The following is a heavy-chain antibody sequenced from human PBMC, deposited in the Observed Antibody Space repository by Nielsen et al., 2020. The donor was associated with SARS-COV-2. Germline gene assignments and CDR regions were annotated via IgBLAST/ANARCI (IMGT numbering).Heavy chain of an antibody. CDR3: AKDMYGDPRVFDY. V-gene: IGHV3-33*03. CDR1: GFTFSSYG. J-gene: IGHJ4*02. CDR2: IWYDGSNK. Sequence: GGSLRLSCAASGFTFSSYGMHWVRQAPGKGLEWVAVIWYDGSNKYYADSVKGRFTISRDNAKNSLYLQMNSLRAEDTALYYCAKDMYGDPRVFDYWGQGTLVTVSS. D-gene: IGHD2-21*02.